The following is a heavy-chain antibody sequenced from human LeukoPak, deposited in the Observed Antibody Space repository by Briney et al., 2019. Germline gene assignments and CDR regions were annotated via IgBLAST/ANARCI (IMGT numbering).Heavy chain of an antibody. CDR3: ARPKMTTVTAGAFDI. J-gene: IGHJ3*02. CDR2: INHSGST. CDR1: GGSFRGYY. V-gene: IGHV4-34*01. Sequence: SETLSLTCAVYGGSFRGYYWSWIRQPPGKGLEWIGEINHSGSTNYNPSLKSRVTISVDTSKNQFSLKLSSVTAADTAVYYCARPKMTTVTAGAFDIWGQGTMVTVSS. D-gene: IGHD4-17*01.